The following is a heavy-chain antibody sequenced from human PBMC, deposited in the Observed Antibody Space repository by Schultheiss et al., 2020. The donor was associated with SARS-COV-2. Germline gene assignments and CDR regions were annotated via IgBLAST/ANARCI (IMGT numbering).Heavy chain of an antibody. D-gene: IGHD3-22*01. Sequence: SLKISCAASGFTFDDYAMHWVRQAPGKGLEWVSGISWNSGSIGYADSVKGRFTISRDNAKNSLYLQMNSLRAEDTALYYCAKGGGYYDSSGYYKRRDWFDPWGQGTLVTVSS. CDR2: ISWNSGSI. CDR1: GFTFDDYA. CDR3: AKGGGYYDSSGYYKRRDWFDP. J-gene: IGHJ5*02. V-gene: IGHV3-9*01.